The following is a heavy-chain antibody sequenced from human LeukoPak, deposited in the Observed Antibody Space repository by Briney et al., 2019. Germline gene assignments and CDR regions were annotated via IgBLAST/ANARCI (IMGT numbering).Heavy chain of an antibody. Sequence: SETLSLTCAVYGGSFSGYYWSWIRQPPGKGLEWIGEINHSGSTNYNPSLKSRVTISVDTSKNQFSLKLSSVTAADTAVYYCARVIGSYDYYFDYWGQGTLVTVSS. CDR2: INHSGST. CDR3: ARVIGSYDYYFDY. J-gene: IGHJ4*02. CDR1: GGSFSGYY. V-gene: IGHV4-34*01. D-gene: IGHD1-26*01.